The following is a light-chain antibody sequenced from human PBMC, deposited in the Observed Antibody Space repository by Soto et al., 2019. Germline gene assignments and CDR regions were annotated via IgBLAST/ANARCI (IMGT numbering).Light chain of an antibody. Sequence: ETVLTQSPGTLSLSPGERATLSCRASQTIRSNFLAWYRQTPGQAPRVLIYGASNRGTGIADRFSGSGSGTDFTLIISRLEPEDFALCYCQQYGSSPWTFGQGTKVEIK. CDR3: QQYGSSPWT. J-gene: IGKJ1*01. CDR1: QTIRSNF. V-gene: IGKV3-20*01. CDR2: GAS.